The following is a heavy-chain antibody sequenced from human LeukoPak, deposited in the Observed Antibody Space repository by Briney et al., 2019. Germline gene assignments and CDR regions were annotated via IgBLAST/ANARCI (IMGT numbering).Heavy chain of an antibody. CDR3: ARHEYSGSYQDYFDY. V-gene: IGHV4-39*01. Sequence: SETLSLTCTVSGGSISSYYWGWIRQPPGKGLEWIGSIYYSGSTYYNPSLKSRVTISVDTSKNQFSLKLSSVTAADTAVYYCARHEYSGSYQDYFDYWGQGTLVTVSS. D-gene: IGHD1-26*01. J-gene: IGHJ4*02. CDR2: IYYSGST. CDR1: GGSISSYY.